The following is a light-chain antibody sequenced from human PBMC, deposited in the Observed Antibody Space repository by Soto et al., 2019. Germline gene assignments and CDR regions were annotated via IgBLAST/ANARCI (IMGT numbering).Light chain of an antibody. CDR2: GAS. CDR3: QQYGSSHPNFT. V-gene: IGKV3-20*01. CDR1: QSVSSNY. J-gene: IGKJ3*01. Sequence: EIVLTQSPGTLSLSPGERATLSCRASQSVSSNYLAWYQQRPGQAPRLLIFGASYRATGIPDRFSGSGSGTDFTLTISSLGPEDFAFYYCQQYGSSHPNFTFCPGTKVDSK.